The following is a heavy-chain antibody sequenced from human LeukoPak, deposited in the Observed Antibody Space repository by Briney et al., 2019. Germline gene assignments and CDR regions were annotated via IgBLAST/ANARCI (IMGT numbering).Heavy chain of an antibody. J-gene: IGHJ3*02. CDR3: AGGIGFRSGTFDI. V-gene: IGHV4-39*01. Sequence: SETLSLTCTVSGGSISSSSYYWGWIRQPPGKGLEWIGSIYYSGSTYYNPSLKSRVTISVDTSKNQFSLKLSSVTAADTAVYYCAGGIGFRSGTFDIWGQGTMVTVSS. CDR2: IYYSGST. D-gene: IGHD1-26*01. CDR1: GGSISSSSYY.